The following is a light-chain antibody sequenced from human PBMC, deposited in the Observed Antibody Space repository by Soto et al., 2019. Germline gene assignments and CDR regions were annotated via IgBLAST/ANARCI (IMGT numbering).Light chain of an antibody. CDR2: AAS. CDR3: QQSYGTPMYI. J-gene: IGKJ2*01. Sequence: DIQLTQSPSFLSPSIGESVTITCRASQVISTSLAWYQVKPGKAPKLLIYAASTLESGVPSRFSATVSGTEFSLTITSLQPEDFATYYCQQSYGTPMYIFGQGTKLEI. V-gene: IGKV1-9*01. CDR1: QVISTS.